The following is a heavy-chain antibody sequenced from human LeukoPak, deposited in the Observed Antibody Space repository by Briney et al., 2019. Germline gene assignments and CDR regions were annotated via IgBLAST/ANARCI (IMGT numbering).Heavy chain of an antibody. CDR1: GYTFTSYD. CDR2: MNPNSGNT. V-gene: IGHV1-8*03. J-gene: IGHJ6*03. CDR3: AKGGVMVRGVINYYYYMDV. D-gene: IGHD3-10*01. Sequence: ASVKVSCKASGYTFTSYDINWVRQATGQGLEWMGWMNPNSGNTGYAQKFQGRVTITRNTSISTAYMELSSLRSGDTAVYYCAKGGVMVRGVINYYYYMDVWGKGTTVTVSS.